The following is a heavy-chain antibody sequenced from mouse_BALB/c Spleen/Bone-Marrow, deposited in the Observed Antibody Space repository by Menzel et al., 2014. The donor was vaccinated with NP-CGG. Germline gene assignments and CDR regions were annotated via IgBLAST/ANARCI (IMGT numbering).Heavy chain of an antibody. CDR2: ITSGGST. CDR1: GFTFRSYA. V-gene: IGHV5-6-5*01. CDR3: ARGLLLRADWYFDV. J-gene: IGHJ1*01. D-gene: IGHD1-1*01. Sequence: EVQLVESGGGLVKPGESLKLSCAASGFTFRSYAMSWVRQTPEERLEWVAPITSGGSTYYPDSVKGRFTISRDNARNILYLQMSSLRSEDTAIYYCARGLLLRADWYFDVWGAGTTVTVSS.